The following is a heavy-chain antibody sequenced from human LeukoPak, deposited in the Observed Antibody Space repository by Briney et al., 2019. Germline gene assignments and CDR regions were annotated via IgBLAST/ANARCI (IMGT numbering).Heavy chain of an antibody. CDR3: ARDKNGRAFDY. CDR2: ISYDGSNK. V-gene: IGHV3-30-3*01. Sequence: GGSLRLSCAASRFTFSTYALHRVRQAPGKGLEWVALISYDGSNKYYADSVKGRFTISRDNSKNTLYLQMNSLRADDTAVYYCARDKNGRAFDYCGQGTLVTVSS. J-gene: IGHJ4*02. CDR1: RFTFSTYA.